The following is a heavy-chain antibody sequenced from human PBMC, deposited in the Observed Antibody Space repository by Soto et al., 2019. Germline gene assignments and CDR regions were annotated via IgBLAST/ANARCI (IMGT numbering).Heavy chain of an antibody. CDR1: GFTFSSYS. CDR2: ISSSSSTI. J-gene: IGHJ3*02. D-gene: IGHD6-6*01. CDR3: TFEYSSSSGAFDI. Sequence: EVQLVESGGGLVQPGGSLRLSCAASGFTFSSYSMNWVRQAPGKGLEWVSYISSSSSTIYYADSVKGRFTISRDNAKNSLYLQMNSLRAEDTAVYYCTFEYSSSSGAFDIWGQGTMVTVSS. V-gene: IGHV3-48*01.